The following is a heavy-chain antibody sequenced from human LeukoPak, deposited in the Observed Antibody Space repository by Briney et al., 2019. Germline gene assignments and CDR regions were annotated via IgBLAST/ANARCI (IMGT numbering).Heavy chain of an antibody. J-gene: IGHJ6*03. V-gene: IGHV1-18*01. CDR1: GYTFTSYG. D-gene: IGHD3-22*01. CDR2: ISAYNGNT. CDR3: ARETYYYDSSGYSPYYYYYMDV. Sequence: GASVKVSCKASGYTFTSYGISWVRQAPGQGLEWMGWISAYNGNTNYAQKFQGRVTMTTDTSTSTAYMELRSLRSDDTAVYYCARETYYYDSSGYSPYYYYYMDVWGKGTTVIVSS.